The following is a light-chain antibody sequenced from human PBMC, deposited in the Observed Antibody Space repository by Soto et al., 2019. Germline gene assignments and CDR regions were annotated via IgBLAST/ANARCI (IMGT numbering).Light chain of an antibody. V-gene: IGKV1-5*01. J-gene: IGKJ1*01. CDR3: QHYNSYSEA. CDR1: QTISSW. Sequence: EIQMTKSPSTLSGSVVDRVTITCRASQTISSWLAWYQQTPGKATKLLIYAASSLQSGVPSRFSGSGSGTEFTLTISSLQPDDFATYYCQHYNSYSEAFGKGNKVDIK. CDR2: AAS.